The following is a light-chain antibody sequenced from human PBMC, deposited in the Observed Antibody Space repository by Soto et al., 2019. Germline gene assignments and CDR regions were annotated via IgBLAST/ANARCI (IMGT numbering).Light chain of an antibody. CDR1: QSVSSSY. Sequence: EIVLTQSPGTLSLSPGERATLSCRASQSVSSSYLAWYQQKPGQAPRLLIYGASSRPTGIPDRFSGSGCGTDFTLTNSRLEPKDLAVYYCQQYGSSPLFTLCPGTHVDIK. V-gene: IGKV3-20*01. CDR3: QQYGSSPLFT. CDR2: GAS. J-gene: IGKJ3*01.